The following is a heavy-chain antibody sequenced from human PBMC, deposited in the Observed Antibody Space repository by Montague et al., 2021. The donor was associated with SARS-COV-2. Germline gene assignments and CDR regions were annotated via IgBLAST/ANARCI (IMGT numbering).Heavy chain of an antibody. D-gene: IGHD3-16*01. Sequence: SAISGDSVSGFSVSSDGITHSPPSGHEWLGRPYYRSRWFDHYGVSMKGRISIKADTSKNQFSLQLDSMTPEDTAVYYCARGDGLGPYTGYAFDIWVRGTLVTVSS. CDR1: GDSVSGFSVS. V-gene: IGHV6-1*01. J-gene: IGHJ3*02. CDR2: PYYRSRWFD. CDR3: ARGDGLGPYTGYAFDI.